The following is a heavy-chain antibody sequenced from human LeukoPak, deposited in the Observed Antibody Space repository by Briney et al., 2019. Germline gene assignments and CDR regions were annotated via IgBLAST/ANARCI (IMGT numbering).Heavy chain of an antibody. J-gene: IGHJ6*02. V-gene: IGHV3-53*01. CDR3: ARDLSLGYGGNLRYYYGMDV. Sequence: GGSLRLSCAASGFTFSSNYMSWVRQAPGKGLEWVSVIYSGGSTYYADSVKGRFTISRDNSKNTLYLRMHSLRAEDTAVYYCARDLSLGYGGNLRYYYGMDVWGQGTTVTVSS. CDR2: IYSGGST. D-gene: IGHD4-23*01. CDR1: GFTFSSNY.